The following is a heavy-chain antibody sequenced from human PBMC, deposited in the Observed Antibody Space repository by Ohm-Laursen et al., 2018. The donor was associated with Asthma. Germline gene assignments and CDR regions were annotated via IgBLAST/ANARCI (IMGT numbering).Heavy chain of an antibody. J-gene: IGHJ4*02. V-gene: IGHV4-30-2*01. CDR2: IYKSGGS. CDR3: ARYEHSNYFNY. CDR1: GGSISSGGYS. D-gene: IGHD4-11*01. Sequence: TLSLTCAVSGGSISSGGYSWSWIRQPPGKGLEWIGYIYKSGGSYYNSSLKSRVIISIDTSKNQFALKLNAVTAADTAVYYCARYEHSNYFNYWGQGTLVTVSS.